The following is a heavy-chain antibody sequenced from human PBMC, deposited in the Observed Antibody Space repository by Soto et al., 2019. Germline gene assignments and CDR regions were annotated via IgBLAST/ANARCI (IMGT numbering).Heavy chain of an antibody. CDR3: TTCPAAAGMGYNGFDP. J-gene: IGHJ5*02. Sequence: PGGSLRLSCAASGVTFSNAWMSWVRQAPGKGLEWVGRIKSKTDGGTTDYAAPVKGRFTISRDDSKNTLYLQMNSLKTEDPAVSYCTTCPAAAGMGYNGFDPWGEGTLVTVP. CDR2: IKSKTDGGTT. CDR1: GVTFSNAW. D-gene: IGHD6-13*01. V-gene: IGHV3-15*01.